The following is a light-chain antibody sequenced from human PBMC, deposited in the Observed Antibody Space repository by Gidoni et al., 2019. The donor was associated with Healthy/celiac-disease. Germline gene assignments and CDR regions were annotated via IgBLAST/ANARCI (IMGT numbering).Light chain of an antibody. Sequence: DIQLTQSPSTLSASVGDRVTITCRASQSISSWLAWYQQKPGKAPKLLIYKASSLESGVPSSFSGSGSGTEFTLTISSLQPDDFATYFCQQYNSYSRTFXQXTKVEIK. CDR1: QSISSW. CDR2: KAS. V-gene: IGKV1-5*03. J-gene: IGKJ1*01. CDR3: QQYNSYSRT.